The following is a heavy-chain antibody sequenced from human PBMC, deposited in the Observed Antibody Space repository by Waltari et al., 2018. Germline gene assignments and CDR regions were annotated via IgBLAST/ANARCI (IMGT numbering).Heavy chain of an antibody. J-gene: IGHJ4*02. CDR1: GGTFSSYA. D-gene: IGHD3-10*01. CDR3: ARDQDYYGSGSYPY. CDR2: IIPIFGTA. Sequence: QVQLVQSGAEVKKPGSSVKVSCKASGGTFSSYAISWVRQAPGQGLEWMGGIIPIFGTANYAQKFQGRVTITTDESTSTAYMGLSSLRSEDTAVYYCARDQDYYGSGSYPYWGQGTLVTVSS. V-gene: IGHV1-69*05.